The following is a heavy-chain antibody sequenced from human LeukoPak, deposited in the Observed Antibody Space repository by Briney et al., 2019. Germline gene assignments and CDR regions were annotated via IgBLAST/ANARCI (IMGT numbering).Heavy chain of an antibody. CDR3: ARGPWFGELIDY. CDR1: GYTFTSYG. V-gene: IGHV1-18*01. J-gene: IGHJ4*02. D-gene: IGHD3-10*01. CDR2: ISAYNGNT. Sequence: ASVKVSCKASGYTFTSYGISWVRQAPGQGLEWMGWISAYNGNTNYAQKFQGRVTITRDTSASTAYMELSSLRSEDTAVYYCARGPWFGELIDYWGQGTLVTVSS.